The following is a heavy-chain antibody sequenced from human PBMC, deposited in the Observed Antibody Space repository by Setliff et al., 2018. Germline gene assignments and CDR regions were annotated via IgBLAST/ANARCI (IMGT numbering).Heavy chain of an antibody. Sequence: GSLKISCVASGFTFDNYWMGWVRQPPGKGLEWVANIKPDGTETYYVDSVKGRFTVSRDNPKNSLYLQMSRLRAEDTAIYYCARDRGGASTRDHWGQGTLVTVSS. V-gene: IGHV3-7*03. J-gene: IGHJ4*02. CDR1: GFTFDNYW. D-gene: IGHD1-26*01. CDR3: ARDRGGASTRDH. CDR2: IKPDGTET.